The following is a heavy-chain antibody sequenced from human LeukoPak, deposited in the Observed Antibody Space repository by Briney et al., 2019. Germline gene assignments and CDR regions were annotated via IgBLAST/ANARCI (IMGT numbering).Heavy chain of an antibody. CDR1: GGSFSGYY. Sequence: SETLSLTCAVYGGSFSGYYWSWIRQPPGKGLEWIGEINRSGSTNYNPSLKSRVTISVDTSKNQFSLKLSSVTAADTAVYYCARGLSTVTPFDYWGQGTLVTISS. CDR2: INRSGST. CDR3: ARGLSTVTPFDY. J-gene: IGHJ4*02. V-gene: IGHV4-34*01. D-gene: IGHD4-17*01.